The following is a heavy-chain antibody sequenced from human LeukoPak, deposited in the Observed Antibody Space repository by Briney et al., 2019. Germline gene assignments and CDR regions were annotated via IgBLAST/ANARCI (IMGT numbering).Heavy chain of an antibody. CDR3: ARDPVAGKLDY. V-gene: IGHV3-7*04. CDR1: GFTFSTYW. D-gene: IGHD6-19*01. CDR2: IKQDGSEK. J-gene: IGHJ4*02. Sequence: GGSLRLSCAASGFTFSTYWMTWVRQAPGKGLEWVANIKQDGSEKYYGDSVKGRFTISRDNAKNSLYLQMNSLRTEDTAVYFCARDPVAGKLDYWGQGTLVTVSS.